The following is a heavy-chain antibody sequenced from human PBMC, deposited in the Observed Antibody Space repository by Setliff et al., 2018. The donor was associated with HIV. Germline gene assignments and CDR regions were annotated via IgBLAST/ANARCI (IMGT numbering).Heavy chain of an antibody. Sequence: SETLSLTCTVSGGSISSDSYYWGWIRQPPGKGLEWIGSIYYSESTYYNPSRKSRVTISVDTSKNQFSLKLSSVTAADTAVYFGARDNSVGSGWRLDAFDIWGQETMVTVS. J-gene: IGHJ3*02. V-gene: IGHV4-39*07. CDR3: ARDNSVGSGWRLDAFDI. CDR2: IYYSEST. CDR1: GGSISSDSYY. D-gene: IGHD6-19*01.